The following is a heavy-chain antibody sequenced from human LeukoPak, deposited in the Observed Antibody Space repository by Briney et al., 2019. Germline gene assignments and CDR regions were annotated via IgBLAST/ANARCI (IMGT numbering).Heavy chain of an antibody. CDR3: AREAPYSSSPAIEY. Sequence: ASVKVSCKASGYTFTGYYMHWVRQAPGQGLEWMGWINPNSGGTNYAQKFQGRVTMTRDTSISTAYMELSRLRSDDTAVYYCAREAPYSSSPAIEYWGQGTLVTVSS. D-gene: IGHD6-6*01. V-gene: IGHV1-2*02. J-gene: IGHJ4*02. CDR2: INPNSGGT. CDR1: GYTFTGYY.